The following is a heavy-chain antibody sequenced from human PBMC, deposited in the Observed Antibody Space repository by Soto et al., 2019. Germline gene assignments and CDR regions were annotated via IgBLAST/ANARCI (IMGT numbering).Heavy chain of an antibody. V-gene: IGHV1-3*01. D-gene: IGHD3-10*01. CDR1: GYTFTSYT. J-gene: IGHJ3*02. CDR2: INAGNGNT. CDR3: ARGLTMVRRVVLAAFDI. Sequence: QVQLVQSGAEVKKPGASVKVSCKASGYTFTSYTMHWVRQAPGQRLEWMGWINAGNGNTKYSQKFQGRVTITRDTPASTAYMELSSLRSEDTAVSCCARGLTMVRRVVLAAFDIWGQGTMVTVSS.